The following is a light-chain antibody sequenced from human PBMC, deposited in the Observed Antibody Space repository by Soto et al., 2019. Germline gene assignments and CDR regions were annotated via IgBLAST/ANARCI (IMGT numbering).Light chain of an antibody. CDR1: QGISSW. V-gene: IGKV1-12*01. CDR2: AAS. Sequence: DIQMTQSPSSVSASVGDRVTITSRASQGISSWVAWYQQKPGKAPKLLIYAASSVQGGVPSRFSGSGAGTDFTLTISSLQPEDFGTYYCPQANSFPPTFGGGTKVDIK. J-gene: IGKJ3*01. CDR3: PQANSFPPT.